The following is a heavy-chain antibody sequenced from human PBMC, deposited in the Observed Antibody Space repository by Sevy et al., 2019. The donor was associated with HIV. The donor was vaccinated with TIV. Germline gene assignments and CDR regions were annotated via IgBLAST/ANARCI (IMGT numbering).Heavy chain of an antibody. CDR1: GFTFSSYV. CDR2: VSARGIST. V-gene: IGHV3-23*01. D-gene: IGHD1-1*01. CDR3: AKVRSTMIPATGNFDY. J-gene: IGHJ4*02. Sequence: GGSLRLSCAASGFTFSSYVMSWVRQAPGKGLQWVSAVSARGISTYNKDSGKGRFTISRDNSKNMLHMQMNSLRAEDTAVYYCAKVRSTMIPATGNFDYWGQGTLVTVSS.